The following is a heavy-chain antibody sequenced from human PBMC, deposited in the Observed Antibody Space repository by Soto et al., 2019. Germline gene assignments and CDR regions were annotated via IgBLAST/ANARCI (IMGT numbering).Heavy chain of an antibody. CDR1: GGTFSSYA. Sequence: QVQLVQSVAEVKKPGSSVKVSCKASGGTFSSYAISWVRQAPGQGLEWMGGIIPIFGTANYAKKFQGRVTINADESPTTAYMELSSLRSEDTAVYYCASGGEVEPAAIRYCMDVCGQGTTVTVSS. V-gene: IGHV1-69*01. CDR2: IIPIFGTA. CDR3: ASGGEVEPAAIRYCMDV. D-gene: IGHD2-2*01. J-gene: IGHJ6*02.